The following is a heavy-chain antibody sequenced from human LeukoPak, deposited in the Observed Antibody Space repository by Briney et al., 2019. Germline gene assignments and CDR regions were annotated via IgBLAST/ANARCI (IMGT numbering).Heavy chain of an antibody. CDR3: ARDDGGAFDVSDM. V-gene: IGHV4-59*01. D-gene: IGHD3-9*01. CDR1: GGSIISFY. CDR2: IDYSGTT. J-gene: IGHJ3*02. Sequence: SETLSLTCTVSGGSIISFYWNWLRQPPGKGLEWIGYIDYSGTTNYNPSLKSRVTISVDTSKNQFSLKVYSVTAADTAVYYCARDDGGAFDVSDMWGQGTMVTVSS.